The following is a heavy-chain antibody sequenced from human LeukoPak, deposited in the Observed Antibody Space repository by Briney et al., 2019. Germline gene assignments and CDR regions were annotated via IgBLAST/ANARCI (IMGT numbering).Heavy chain of an antibody. Sequence: GGSLRLSCAASGFTFSSYAMSWVRQAPGKGLEWVSAISGSGGSTYYADSVKGRFTISRDNSKNTLYLQMNSLRAEDTAVYYCAELQQQLTSYLDYWGQGTLVTVSS. J-gene: IGHJ4*02. CDR3: AELQQQLTSYLDY. CDR2: ISGSGGST. V-gene: IGHV3-23*01. D-gene: IGHD6-13*01. CDR1: GFTFSSYA.